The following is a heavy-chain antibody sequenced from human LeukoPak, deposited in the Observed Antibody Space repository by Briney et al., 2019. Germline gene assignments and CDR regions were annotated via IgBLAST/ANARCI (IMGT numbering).Heavy chain of an antibody. Sequence: GGSLRLSCAASGFTFSSYSMNWVRQAPGKGLEWASYISSSSSTMYYADSVKGRFAISRDTSKNTLYLQMHSLRAEDTALYYCARGDYLFYWGQGTLVTVSS. J-gene: IGHJ4*02. V-gene: IGHV3-48*01. CDR3: ARGDYLFY. D-gene: IGHD4-17*01. CDR2: ISSSSSTM. CDR1: GFTFSSYS.